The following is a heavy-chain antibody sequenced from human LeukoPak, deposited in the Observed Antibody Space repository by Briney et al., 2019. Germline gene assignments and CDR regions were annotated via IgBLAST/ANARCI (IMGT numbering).Heavy chain of an antibody. V-gene: IGHV3-23*01. CDR3: AKARSGWCPFDY. CDR2: ISGSGGST. CDR1: GFIFSSYA. D-gene: IGHD6-19*01. J-gene: IGHJ4*02. Sequence: GGSLRLSCAASGFIFSSYALAWVRKDPGKGLEWVSTISGSGGSTYYADSVKGRFTISRDNSKNTLYLQMYSLRAEDTAVYYCAKARSGWCPFDYWGQGTLVTVSS.